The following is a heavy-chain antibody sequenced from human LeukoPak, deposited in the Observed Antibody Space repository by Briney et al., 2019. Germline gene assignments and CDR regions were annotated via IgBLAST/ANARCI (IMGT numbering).Heavy chain of an antibody. CDR2: INANTGNP. CDR3: ARTYYYDSSGYSQPMVFDY. D-gene: IGHD3-22*01. J-gene: IGHJ4*02. V-gene: IGHV7-4-1*02. CDR1: GYTFTSYA. Sequence: ASVKVSCKASGYTFTSYAMNWVRQAPGQGLEWMGWINANTGNPTYAQGFTGRFVFSLDTSVSTAYLQISSLKAEDTAVYYCARTYYYDSSGYSQPMVFDYWGQGTLVTVSS.